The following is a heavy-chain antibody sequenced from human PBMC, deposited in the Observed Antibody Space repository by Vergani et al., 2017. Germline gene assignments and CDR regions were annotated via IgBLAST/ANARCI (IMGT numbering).Heavy chain of an antibody. CDR1: GGTFSSYA. CDR2: IIPIFGTA. CDR3: AGVSGYFIAAMKNYYYYMDV. D-gene: IGHD5-12*01. J-gene: IGHJ6*03. V-gene: IGHV1-69*01. Sequence: QVQLVQSGAEVKKPGSSVKVSCKASGGTFSSYAISWVRQAPGQGLEWMGGIIPIFGTANYAQKFQGRVTITADESTSTAYMELSGLRSADTAVYYCAGVSGYFIAAMKNYYYYMDVWGKGTTVTVSS.